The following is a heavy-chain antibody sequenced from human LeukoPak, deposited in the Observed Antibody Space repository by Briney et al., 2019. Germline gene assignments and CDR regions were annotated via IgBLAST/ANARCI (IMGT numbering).Heavy chain of an antibody. Sequence: SGTLSLTCAVSGGSISSSNCWSWVRQPPGKGLEWIGEIYHSGSTNYNPSLKSRVTISVDKSKNQFSLKLSSVTAADTAVYYCARADARFHEIAVAALRGPFDYWGQGTLVTVSS. V-gene: IGHV4-4*02. CDR3: ARADARFHEIAVAALRGPFDY. CDR2: IYHSGST. CDR1: GGSISSSNC. D-gene: IGHD6-19*01. J-gene: IGHJ4*02.